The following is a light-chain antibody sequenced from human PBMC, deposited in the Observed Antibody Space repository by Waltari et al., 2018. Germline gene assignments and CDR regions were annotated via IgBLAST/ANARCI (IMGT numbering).Light chain of an antibody. CDR2: DAS. Sequence: DIQMTQSPSTLSASVGDRVTIICRASQSITNWLAWDQQKPGKAPKFLISDASSLASGVPSRFSGSGSGTEFTLTITSLQPDDFATYYCQQYHSSPPTFGQGTKVEIK. CDR1: QSITNW. J-gene: IGKJ1*01. CDR3: QQYHSSPPT. V-gene: IGKV1-5*02.